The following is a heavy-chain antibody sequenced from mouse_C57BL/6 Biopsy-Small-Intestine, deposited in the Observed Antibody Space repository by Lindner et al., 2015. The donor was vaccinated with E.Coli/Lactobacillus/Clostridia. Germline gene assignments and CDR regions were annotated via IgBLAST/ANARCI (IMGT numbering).Heavy chain of an antibody. V-gene: IGHV14-2*01. CDR3: AREVYYGSSYDAMDY. D-gene: IGHD1-1*01. CDR2: IDPEDGET. Sequence: VQLQESGPELVKPGASVKMSCKASGYTFTDYYMHWVKQSHGKSLEWIGRIDPEDGETKYAPKFQGKATITADTSSNTTHLQLSSLTSEDSAVYFCAREVYYGSSYDAMDYWGQGTSVTVSS. CDR1: GYTFTDYY. J-gene: IGHJ4*01.